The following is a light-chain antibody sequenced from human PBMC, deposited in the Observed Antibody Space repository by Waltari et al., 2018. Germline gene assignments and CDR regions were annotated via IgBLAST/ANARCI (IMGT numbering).Light chain of an antibody. V-gene: IGLV2-14*03. J-gene: IGLJ2*01. CDR1: SSDVGGYNY. CDR3: SSYISSSTLEL. CDR2: DVI. Sequence: QSALTQPASVSGSPGQSITISCTGPSSDVGGYNYVSWYQQHPVKAPKLMIYDVINRPSGISNRFSGSKSGNTASLTISGLQAEDEADYYCSSYISSSTLELFGGGTSLTVL.